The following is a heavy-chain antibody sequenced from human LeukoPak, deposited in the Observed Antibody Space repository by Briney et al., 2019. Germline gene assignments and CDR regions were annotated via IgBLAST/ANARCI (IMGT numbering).Heavy chain of an antibody. D-gene: IGHD3-10*01. CDR1: GGSISSGDYY. J-gene: IGHJ4*02. CDR3: ARVGMVREVLDY. CDR2: IYYSGST. V-gene: IGHV4-30-4*01. Sequence: SETLSLTCTVSGGSISSGDYYWSWIRQPPGKGLEWIGYIYYSGSTYYNPSLKRRVTISVDTSKNQFSLKLSSVTAADTAVYYCARVGMVREVLDYWGQGTLVTVSS.